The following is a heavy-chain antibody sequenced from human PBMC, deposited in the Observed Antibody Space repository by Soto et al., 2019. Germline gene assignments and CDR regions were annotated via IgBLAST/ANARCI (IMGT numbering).Heavy chain of an antibody. V-gene: IGHV3-48*02. CDR3: ARAGRITIFGVVKRPHGMDV. J-gene: IGHJ6*02. CDR1: GVTFSSYS. Sequence: PGGSLRLSCAASGVTFSSYSMNWVRQAPGKGLEWVSYISSSSSTIYYADSVKGRFTISRDNAKNSLYLQMNSLRDDDTAVYYCARAGRITIFGVVKRPHGMDVWGQGTTVTVSS. D-gene: IGHD3-3*01. CDR2: ISSSSSTI.